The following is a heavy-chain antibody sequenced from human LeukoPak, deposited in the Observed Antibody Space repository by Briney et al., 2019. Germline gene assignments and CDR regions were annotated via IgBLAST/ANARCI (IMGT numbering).Heavy chain of an antibody. CDR2: ISGSGGST. D-gene: IGHD3-22*01. J-gene: IGHJ4*02. CDR1: GFTFSSYS. V-gene: IGHV3-21*01. CDR3: ARGSAYYYDSSGYYCSY. Sequence: PGGSLRLSCAASGFTFSSYSMNWVRQAPGKGLEWVSAISGSGGSTYYADSVKGRFTISRDNAKNSLYLQMNSLRAEDTAVYYCARGSAYYYDSSGYYCSYWGQGTLVTVSS.